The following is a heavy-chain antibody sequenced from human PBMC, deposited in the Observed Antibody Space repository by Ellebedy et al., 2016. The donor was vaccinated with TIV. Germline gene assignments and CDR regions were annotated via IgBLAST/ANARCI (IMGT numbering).Heavy chain of an antibody. CDR3: AKRWATVTTLGNAFDI. V-gene: IGHV3-23*01. Sequence: GGSLRLXXVASGFTYSIYAMSWVRQAPGKGLEWVSAISDSGDNTYYADSVKGRFTISRDNSKNTLYLQMNSLRADDTALYYCAKRWATVTTLGNAFDIWGQGTMVTVSS. J-gene: IGHJ3*02. D-gene: IGHD4-17*01. CDR2: ISDSGDNT. CDR1: GFTYSIYA.